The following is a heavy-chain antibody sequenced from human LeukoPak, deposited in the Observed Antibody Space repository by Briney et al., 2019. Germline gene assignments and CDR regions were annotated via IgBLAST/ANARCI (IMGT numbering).Heavy chain of an antibody. CDR3: TTYDTGPFDY. J-gene: IGHJ4*02. V-gene: IGHV4-39*07. Sequence: SETLSLTCTVSGASINSDTYYWGWIRQPPGKGLEWIGTHSHSGSAYYNPSLRSRITMSLDTSENQLSLKLYSVTAADTAVYYCTTYDTGPFDYWGQGILVTVSS. CDR2: HSHSGSA. D-gene: IGHD3-22*01. CDR1: GASINSDTYY.